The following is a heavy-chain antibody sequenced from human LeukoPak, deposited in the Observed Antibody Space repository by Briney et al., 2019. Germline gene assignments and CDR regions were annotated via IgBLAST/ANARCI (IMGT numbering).Heavy chain of an antibody. CDR1: GGSIRSGSYY. Sequence: SQTLSLTCTVSGGSIRSGSYYWSWIRQPAGKGLEWIGRIYTSGSTNYNPSLKSRVTISVDTSKNQFSLKLSSVTAADTAVYYCARLRGYSSSGYMDVWGKGTTVTVSS. D-gene: IGHD6-13*01. J-gene: IGHJ6*03. CDR3: ARLRGYSSSGYMDV. CDR2: IYTSGST. V-gene: IGHV4-61*02.